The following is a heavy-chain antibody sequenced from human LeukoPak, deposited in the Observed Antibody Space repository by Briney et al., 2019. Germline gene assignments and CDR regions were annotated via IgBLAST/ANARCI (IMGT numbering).Heavy chain of an antibody. Sequence: SVKVSCKASGGTFSSYGINWVRQAPGQGLEWMGRIIPISGTPNYAQKFQGRVTITADISTSTAYMELSSLRSEDTAMCYCEREGSSGWFDYWGQGTLVTVSS. CDR3: EREGSSGWFDY. D-gene: IGHD6-19*01. CDR2: IIPISGTP. V-gene: IGHV1-69*06. CDR1: GGTFSSYG. J-gene: IGHJ4*02.